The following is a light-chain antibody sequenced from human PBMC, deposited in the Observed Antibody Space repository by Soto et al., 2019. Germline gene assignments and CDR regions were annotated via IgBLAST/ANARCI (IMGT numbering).Light chain of an antibody. CDR1: QGISSY. J-gene: IGKJ4*02. CDR2: AAS. CDR3: QQLNSYPLP. V-gene: IGKV1-9*01. Sequence: DIQLTQSPSFLSASVGDRVTITCRASQGISSYLAWYQQKPGKAPKLLIYAASTLQSGVPSRFSGSGSGTEFTLTISSLQPEDFATYYCQQLNSYPLPCGGGTKVDIK.